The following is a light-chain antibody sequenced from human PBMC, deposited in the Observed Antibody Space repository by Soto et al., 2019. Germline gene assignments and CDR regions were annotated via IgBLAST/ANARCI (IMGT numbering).Light chain of an antibody. CDR3: AAWDDSLSGFYV. CDR1: SSNIGSNY. CDR2: RNN. Sequence: QPVLTQPPSASGTPGQRVTISCSGSSSNIGSNYVYWYQQLPGTAPKLLIYRNNQRPSGVPDRFSGFKSGTSASLAISGLRSEDEADYYCAAWDDSLSGFYVFGTGTKLTVL. V-gene: IGLV1-47*01. J-gene: IGLJ1*01.